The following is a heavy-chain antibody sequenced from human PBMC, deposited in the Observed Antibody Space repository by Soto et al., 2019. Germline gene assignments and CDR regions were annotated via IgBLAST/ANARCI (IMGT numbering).Heavy chain of an antibody. V-gene: IGHV1-3*01. Sequence: ASVKVSCKASGYTFTSYSMYWVRQAPGQRLEWMGWINAGIGNTKYSQKFQGRVTITRDTSASTAYMELSSLRSEDTVVYYCRISGYQLLWGNWGQGTLVTVSS. D-gene: IGHD2-2*01. CDR1: GYTFTSYS. J-gene: IGHJ4*02. CDR3: RISGYQLLWGN. CDR2: INAGIGNT.